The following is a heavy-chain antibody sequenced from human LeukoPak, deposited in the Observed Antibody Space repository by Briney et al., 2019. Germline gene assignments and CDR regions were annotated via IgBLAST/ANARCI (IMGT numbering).Heavy chain of an antibody. CDR2: IYYSGST. Sequence: SETLSLTCAVYGGSFSGYYWSWIRQPPGKGLDWIGSIYYSGSTNYKPSLRSRVTISVDTSKNQFSLKLSSVTAADTAVYYCARHAGSYYTYNFDYWGQGTLVTVSS. D-gene: IGHD3-22*01. CDR3: ARHAGSYYTYNFDY. V-gene: IGHV4-34*01. J-gene: IGHJ4*02. CDR1: GGSFSGYY.